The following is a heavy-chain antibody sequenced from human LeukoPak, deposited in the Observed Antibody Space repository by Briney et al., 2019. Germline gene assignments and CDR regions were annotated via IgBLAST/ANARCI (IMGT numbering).Heavy chain of an antibody. Sequence: PGGSLRLSCAASGFTFSSYWMHWVRQAPGKGLVWVSHMDSDGSNTNYADSVKGRFTISRDNAKSTLYLQMNSLRAEDTAVYYCARGGWYVRDALHIWGQGTVVTVSS. J-gene: IGHJ3*02. CDR1: GFTFSSYW. D-gene: IGHD6-19*01. CDR2: MDSDGSNT. CDR3: ARGGWYVRDALHI. V-gene: IGHV3-74*01.